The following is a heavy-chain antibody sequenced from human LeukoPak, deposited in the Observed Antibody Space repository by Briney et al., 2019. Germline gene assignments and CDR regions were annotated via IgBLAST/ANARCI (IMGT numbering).Heavy chain of an antibody. J-gene: IGHJ6*03. CDR2: IYYSGST. V-gene: IGHV4-39*07. D-gene: IGHD2-15*01. Sequence: SETLSHTCTVSGGSISSSSYYWGWIRQPPGKGLEWIGSIYYSGSTYYNPSLKSRVTISVDTSKNQFSLKLSSVTAADTAVYYCARVLRYCSGGNCYSGGLGYMDVWGKGTTVTISS. CDR3: ARVLRYCSGGNCYSGGLGYMDV. CDR1: GGSISSSSYY.